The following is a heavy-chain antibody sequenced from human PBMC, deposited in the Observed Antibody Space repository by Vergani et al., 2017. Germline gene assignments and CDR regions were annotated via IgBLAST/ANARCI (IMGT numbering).Heavy chain of an antibody. V-gene: IGHV3-30*19. CDR2: ISIDGSIT. CDR3: GRDAFKGKPDVVDI. CDR1: GFTFTNYD. Sequence: QVQLVESGGGVVQPGRSLRVSCAGSGFTFTNYDMHWVRQAPGKGLEWVAVISIDGSITHYGESVKGRVTITRDNSKNTLYLQMTSLRGDDTAIYYCGRDAFKGKPDVVDIWGQGTMVTVSS. J-gene: IGHJ3*02.